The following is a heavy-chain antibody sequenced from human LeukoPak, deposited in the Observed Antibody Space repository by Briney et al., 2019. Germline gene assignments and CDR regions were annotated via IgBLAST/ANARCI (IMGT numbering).Heavy chain of an antibody. CDR1: GGSISSYY. V-gene: IGHV4-39*07. Sequence: SETLSLTCTVSGGSISSYYWGWIRQPPGKGLEWIGSIYYSGSTYYNPSLKSRVTISVDTSKNQFSLKLSSVTAADTAVYYCASLKPLRYFDWLLSGYYYYYYMDVWGKGTTVTVSS. J-gene: IGHJ6*03. CDR2: IYYSGST. D-gene: IGHD3-9*01. CDR3: ASLKPLRYFDWLLSGYYYYYYMDV.